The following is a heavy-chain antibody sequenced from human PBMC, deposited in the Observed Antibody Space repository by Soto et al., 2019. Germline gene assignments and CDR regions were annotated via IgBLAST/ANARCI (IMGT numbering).Heavy chain of an antibody. CDR2: ISSSTSIM. Sequence: GGSLRLSCAASGFTFSDYNMNWVRQAPGKGLEWVSYISSSTSIMYYADYVKGRFTISRDNAKNSLYLQMNSLRDEDTAVYYCARESWGFDYWGQGTLVTVSS. V-gene: IGHV3-48*02. CDR1: GFTFSDYN. CDR3: ARESWGFDY. J-gene: IGHJ4*02. D-gene: IGHD7-27*01.